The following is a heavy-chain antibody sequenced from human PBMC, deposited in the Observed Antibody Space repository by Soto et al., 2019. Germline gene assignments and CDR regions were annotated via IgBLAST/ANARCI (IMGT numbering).Heavy chain of an antibody. V-gene: IGHV3-30-3*01. J-gene: IGHJ6*02. Sequence: QVQLVESGGGVVQPGRSLRLSCAASGFTFSSYAMHWVRQAPGKGLEWVAVISYDGSNKYYADSVKGRFTISRDNSKNTLYLQMNSLRAEDTAVYYFASWPAAMKYYYYGMDVWGQGTTVTVSS. CDR1: GFTFSSYA. D-gene: IGHD2-2*01. CDR2: ISYDGSNK. CDR3: ASWPAAMKYYYYGMDV.